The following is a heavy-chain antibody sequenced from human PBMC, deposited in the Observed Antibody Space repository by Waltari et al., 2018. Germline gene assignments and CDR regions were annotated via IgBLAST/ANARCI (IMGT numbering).Heavy chain of an antibody. Sequence: EVQVVDSGGGLVQPGGSLKPSCAPSGFTFSGPTIHWVRQTSGKGLEWIGRIRSKPNNYATRYTASVEGRFTISRDDSENTAYLQMSSLMTEDTAVYYCTGGAVTGTDFWGQGTLVTVSS. CDR1: GFTFSGPT. CDR2: IRSKPNNYAT. J-gene: IGHJ4*02. V-gene: IGHV3-73*01. D-gene: IGHD6-13*01. CDR3: TGGAVTGTDF.